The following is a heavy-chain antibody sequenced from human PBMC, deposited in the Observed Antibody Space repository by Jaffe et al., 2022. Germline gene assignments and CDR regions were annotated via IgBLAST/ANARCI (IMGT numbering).Heavy chain of an antibody. D-gene: IGHD6-6*01. CDR2: IRYDGSNK. Sequence: QVQLVESGGGVVQPGGSLRLSCAASGFTFSSYGMHWVRQAPGKGLEWVAFIRYDGSNKYYADSVKGRFTISRDNSKNTLYLQMNSLRAEDTAVYYCAKDPIGAARPFYFDYWGQGTLVTVSS. CDR3: AKDPIGAARPFYFDY. CDR1: GFTFSSYG. V-gene: IGHV3-30*02. J-gene: IGHJ4*02.